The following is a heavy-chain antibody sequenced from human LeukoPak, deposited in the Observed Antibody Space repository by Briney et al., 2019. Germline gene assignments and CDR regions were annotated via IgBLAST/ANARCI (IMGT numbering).Heavy chain of an antibody. CDR1: NVSISSGSHY. CDR3: ASDHSGWLGLGY. J-gene: IGHJ4*02. V-gene: IGHV4-61*02. D-gene: IGHD6-19*01. CDR2: IYAGGRS. Sequence: PSQTLSLTCTVSNVSISSGSHYWNWIRQPAGKGLEWIGRIYAGGRSNYNPSLRSRITISVDTSKNQFSLRLSSVTATDTGVYYCASDHSGWLGLGYWGQGTLVSVSS.